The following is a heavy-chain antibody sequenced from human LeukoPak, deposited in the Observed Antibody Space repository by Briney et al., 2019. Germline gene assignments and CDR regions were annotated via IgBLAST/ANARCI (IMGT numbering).Heavy chain of an antibody. J-gene: IGHJ4*02. V-gene: IGHV1-18*01. CDR2: ISAYNGNT. Sequence: ASVKVSCKASGYTFTSYGISWVRPAPGQGLEWMGWISAYNGNTNYAQKLQGRVTMTTDTSTSTAYMELRSLRSDDTAVYYCARVGQGYSSGWYQITPDFDYWGQGTLVTVSS. CDR3: ARVGQGYSSGWYQITPDFDY. CDR1: GYTFTSYG. D-gene: IGHD6-19*01.